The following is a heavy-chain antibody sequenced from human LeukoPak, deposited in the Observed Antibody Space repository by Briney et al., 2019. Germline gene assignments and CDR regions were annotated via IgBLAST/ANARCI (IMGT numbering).Heavy chain of an antibody. CDR1: GFSLSTTW. V-gene: IGHV3-7*03. D-gene: IGHD3-16*01. Sequence: GGSLRLSCAASGFSLSTTWMTWVRQTPGKGLELVANINIDGSQRYHADSVEGRFTISRDNVKNTLYLQMSSLRVEDTAVYYCARDPGWGALDYWGQGALVIVSS. J-gene: IGHJ4*02. CDR3: ARDPGWGALDY. CDR2: INIDGSQR.